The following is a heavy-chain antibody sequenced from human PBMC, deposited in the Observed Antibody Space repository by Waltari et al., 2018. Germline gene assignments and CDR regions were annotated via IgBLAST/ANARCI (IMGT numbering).Heavy chain of an antibody. J-gene: IGHJ1*01. V-gene: IGHV4-34*01. CDR2: INHSGST. CDR3: ARPQSSGWYPRYFQH. CDR1: GGSFSGYY. Sequence: QVQLQQWGAGLLKPSETLSLTCAVYGGSFSGYYWSWIRQPPGKGLEWIGEINHSGSTNYNPSLKSRVTISVDTSKNQFALKLSSVTAADTAVYYCARPQSSGWYPRYFQHWGQGTLVTVSS. D-gene: IGHD6-19*01.